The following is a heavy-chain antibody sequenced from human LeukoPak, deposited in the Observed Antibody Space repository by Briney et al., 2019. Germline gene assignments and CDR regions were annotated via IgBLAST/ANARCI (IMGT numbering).Heavy chain of an antibody. CDR2: IYTSGST. D-gene: IGHD7-27*01. V-gene: IGHV4-61*02. Sequence: SQTLSLTCTVSGGSISSGSYYRSWIRQPAGKGLEWNGRIYTSGSTNYNPPLKSRVTISVDTSKNQFSLRLSSVTAADTAVYYCASSNALVWGYFDYWGQGTLVTVSS. CDR1: GGSISSGSYY. CDR3: ASSNALVWGYFDY. J-gene: IGHJ4*02.